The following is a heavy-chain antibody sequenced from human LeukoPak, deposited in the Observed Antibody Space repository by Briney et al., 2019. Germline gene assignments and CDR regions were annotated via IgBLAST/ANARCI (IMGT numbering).Heavy chain of an antibody. J-gene: IGHJ4*02. CDR3: ARGAELRYFDWLFQYYFDY. Sequence: GGSLRLSCAASGYTFTSYYMHWVRQAPGQGLEWMGIINPSGGSTSYAQKFQGRVTMTRDTSASTVYMELSSLRSEDTAVYYCARGAELRYFDWLFQYYFDYWGQGTLVTVSS. V-gene: IGHV1-46*01. CDR1: GYTFTSYY. CDR2: INPSGGST. D-gene: IGHD3-9*01.